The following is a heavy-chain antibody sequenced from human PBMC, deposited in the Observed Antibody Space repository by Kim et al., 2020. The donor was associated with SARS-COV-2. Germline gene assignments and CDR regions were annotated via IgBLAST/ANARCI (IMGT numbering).Heavy chain of an antibody. Sequence: GGSLRLSCAASGFTFSSYAMHWVRQAPGKGLEWVAVISYDGSNKYYADSVKGRFTISRDNSKNTLYLQMNSLRAEDTAVYYCAVSTITMVRGTYDYWGQGTLVTVSS. J-gene: IGHJ4*02. D-gene: IGHD3-10*01. CDR1: GFTFSSYA. CDR3: AVSTITMVRGTYDY. CDR2: ISYDGSNK. V-gene: IGHV3-30*04.